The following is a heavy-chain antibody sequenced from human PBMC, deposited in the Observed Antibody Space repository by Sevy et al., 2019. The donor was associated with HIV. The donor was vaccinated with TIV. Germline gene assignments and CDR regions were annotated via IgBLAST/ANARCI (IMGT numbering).Heavy chain of an antibody. CDR2: ISGGGEST. D-gene: IGHD2-2*01. Sequence: GGSLRLSCAASGFNFSSHAMSWVRQAPGKGLEWVSTISGGGESTFYADSVKGRFTISSDRSKNMLYLQMNSLRAEDTALYYCAKGINCIGTSCNGYWGQGTLVTVSS. CDR3: AKGINCIGTSCNGY. V-gene: IGHV3-23*01. J-gene: IGHJ4*02. CDR1: GFNFSSHA.